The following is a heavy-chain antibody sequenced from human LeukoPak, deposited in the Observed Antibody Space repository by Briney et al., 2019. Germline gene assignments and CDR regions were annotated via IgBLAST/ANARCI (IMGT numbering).Heavy chain of an antibody. D-gene: IGHD5-24*01. CDR2: ISSSSSYI. CDR3: ARDFDDGYNLALDY. CDR1: GFTFSSYS. V-gene: IGHV3-21*04. Sequence: GGSLRLSCAASGFTFSSYSMNWVRQAPGKGLEWVSSISSSSSYIYYADSVKGRFTISRDNAKNSLYLQMNSLRAEDTAVYYCARDFDDGYNLALDYWGQGTLVTVSS. J-gene: IGHJ4*02.